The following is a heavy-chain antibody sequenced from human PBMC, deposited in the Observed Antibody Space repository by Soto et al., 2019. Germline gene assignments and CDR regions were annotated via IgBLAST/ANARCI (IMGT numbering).Heavy chain of an antibody. CDR2: ISGSGGST. CDR3: AKGPLGYCSVGSCYSIIDYYMDV. J-gene: IGHJ6*03. D-gene: IGHD2-15*01. CDR1: GFTFSSYA. V-gene: IGHV3-23*01. Sequence: PGGSLRLSCAASGFTFSSYAMSWVRQAPGKGLEWVSAISGSGGSTYYADSVKGRFTISRDNSKNTLYLQMNSLRAEDTAVYYCAKGPLGYCSVGSCYSIIDYYMDVWGKGTTVTVSS.